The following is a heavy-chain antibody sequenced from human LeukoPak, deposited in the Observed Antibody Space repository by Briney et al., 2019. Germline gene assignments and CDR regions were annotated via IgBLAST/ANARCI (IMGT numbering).Heavy chain of an antibody. J-gene: IGHJ4*02. CDR3: ARGASSSWNLDC. D-gene: IGHD6-13*01. CDR2: IFYSGPT. CDR1: GVSISSYY. Sequence: SETLSLTCTVSGVSISSYYWSWIRQPPGKGLEWIGYIFYSGPTKYNPSLKSRVTISLDTSKNQFSLKLSSVTAADTAMYYCARGASSSWNLDCWGQGTLVTVSS. V-gene: IGHV4-59*01.